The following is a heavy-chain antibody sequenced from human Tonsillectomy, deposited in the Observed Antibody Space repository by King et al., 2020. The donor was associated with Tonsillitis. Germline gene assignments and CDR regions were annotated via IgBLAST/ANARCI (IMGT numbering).Heavy chain of an antibody. V-gene: IGHV4-34*01. CDR2: INHSGST. CDR1: GGSFSGYY. CDR3: AREDYDFWSGLNDY. J-gene: IGHJ4*02. Sequence: VQLQQWGAGLLKPSETLSLTCAVYGGSFSGYYWSWIRQPPGKGLEWIGEINHSGSTNYNPSLKSRVTISVDTSKNQFSLKLSSVTAADTAVYYCAREDYDFWSGLNDYWGQGTLVTVSS. D-gene: IGHD3-3*01.